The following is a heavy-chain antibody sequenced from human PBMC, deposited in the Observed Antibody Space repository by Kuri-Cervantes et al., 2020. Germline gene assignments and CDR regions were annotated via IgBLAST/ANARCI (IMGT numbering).Heavy chain of an antibody. CDR2: ISYDGSNK. CDR3: AKDADSSPYYFDY. V-gene: IGHV3-30*18. Sequence: GSLRLSCAASGFTFSSYGMHWVRQAPGKGLEWVAVISYDGSNKYYADSVKGRFTISRDNSKNTLYLQMNSLRAEDTAVYYCAKDADSSPYYFDYWGQGTLVTVSS. CDR1: GFTFSSYG. D-gene: IGHD6-19*01. J-gene: IGHJ4*02.